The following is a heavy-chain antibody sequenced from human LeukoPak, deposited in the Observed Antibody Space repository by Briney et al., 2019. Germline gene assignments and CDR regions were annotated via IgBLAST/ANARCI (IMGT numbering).Heavy chain of an antibody. CDR3: ARDGHSGSSNYFDF. CDR1: GFSFSSYD. CDR2: IGTGGDT. Sequence: GGSLRLSCVASGFSFSSYDIHWVRQAAGKGLEWVSGIGTGGDTYYPGSVKGRFTISRENAKNSVHLQVDSLRAGDTAVYYCARDGHSGSSNYFDFWGQGTLVTVSS. D-gene: IGHD1-26*01. J-gene: IGHJ4*02. V-gene: IGHV3-13*01.